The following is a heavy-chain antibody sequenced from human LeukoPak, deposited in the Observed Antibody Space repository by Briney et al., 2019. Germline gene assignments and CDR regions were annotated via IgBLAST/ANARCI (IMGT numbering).Heavy chain of an antibody. Sequence: PGGSLRLSCAASGFTFSSYWMHWVRQAPGKGLVWVSRINSDGSSTSYADSVKGRFTISRNNAKNTLYLQMNSLRAEDTAVYYCVWSSGYQNYFDYWGHGTLVTVSS. CDR2: INSDGSST. J-gene: IGHJ4*01. CDR1: GFTFSSYW. V-gene: IGHV3-74*01. CDR3: VWSSGYQNYFDY. D-gene: IGHD3-22*01.